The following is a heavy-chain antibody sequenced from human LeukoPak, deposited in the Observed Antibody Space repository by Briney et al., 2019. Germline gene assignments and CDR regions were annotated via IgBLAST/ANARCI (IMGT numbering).Heavy chain of an antibody. CDR3: VRDYYDSSGYDY. D-gene: IGHD3-22*01. Sequence: ASVKVSCKASGGTFSSYAISWVRQAPGQGLEWMGGIIPIFGTANYAQKFQGRVTITADESTSTAYMELSSLRSEDTAVYYCVRDYYDSSGYDYWGQGALVTVSS. J-gene: IGHJ4*02. CDR1: GGTFSSYA. V-gene: IGHV1-69*13. CDR2: IIPIFGTA.